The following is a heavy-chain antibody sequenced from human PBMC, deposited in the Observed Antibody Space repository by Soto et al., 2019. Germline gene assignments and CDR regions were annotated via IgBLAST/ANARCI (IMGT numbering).Heavy chain of an antibody. CDR3: AAVEMATITFDY. CDR1: GGSISSYY. Sequence: QVQLQASGPGLVKPSETLSLTCTVSGGSISSYYWSWIRQPPGKGLEWIGYIYYSGSTNYNPSLKSRVTISVDTSKNQFSMKLSSVTAADTAVYYCAAVEMATITFDYWGQGTLVTVSS. J-gene: IGHJ4*02. CDR2: IYYSGST. D-gene: IGHD5-12*01. V-gene: IGHV4-59*01.